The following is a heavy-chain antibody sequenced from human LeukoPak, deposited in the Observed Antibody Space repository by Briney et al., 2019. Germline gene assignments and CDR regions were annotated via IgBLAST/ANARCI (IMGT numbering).Heavy chain of an antibody. V-gene: IGHV4-39*01. D-gene: IGHD6-19*01. J-gene: IGHJ4*02. Sequence: SETLSLTCTVSGGSISSSGYYWGWIRQPPGKGLEWIGSIHYSGSTYYNPSLKSRVTISVDTSKNQFSLKLRSVTAADTAVYYCARLNYSSGFYFDYWGQGTLVTVSS. CDR3: ARLNYSSGFYFDY. CDR2: IHYSGST. CDR1: GGSISSSGYY.